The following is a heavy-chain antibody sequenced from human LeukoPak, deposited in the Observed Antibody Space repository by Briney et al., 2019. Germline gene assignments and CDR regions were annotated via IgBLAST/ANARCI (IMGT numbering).Heavy chain of an antibody. Sequence: ASVKVSCKASGYTFTGYYMHWVRQAPGQGLEWMGWINPNSGGTNYAQKFQGRVTMTRDTSISTAYMELSRLRSDDTAAYYCARGVDVLRFLEWLNWFDPWGQGTLVTVSS. V-gene: IGHV1-2*02. J-gene: IGHJ5*02. CDR1: GYTFTGYY. CDR3: ARGVDVLRFLEWLNWFDP. D-gene: IGHD3-3*01. CDR2: INPNSGGT.